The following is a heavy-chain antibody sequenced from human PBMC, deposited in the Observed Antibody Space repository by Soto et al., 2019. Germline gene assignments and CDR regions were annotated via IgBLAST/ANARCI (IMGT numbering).Heavy chain of an antibody. D-gene: IGHD5-18*01. CDR3: PRARATAMAYLDS. CDR2: IYCSGTT. V-gene: IGHV4-30-4*01. Sequence: TLSLNRTVPGGSISSGDYSWSWIRQPPGKGLEWIGYIYCSGTTSYNPPLKTRLTISVDTSNNQFSLTLTSLTPADTAVSYCPRARATAMAYLDSWGQGTLVTVSS. CDR1: GGSISSGDYS. J-gene: IGHJ4*01.